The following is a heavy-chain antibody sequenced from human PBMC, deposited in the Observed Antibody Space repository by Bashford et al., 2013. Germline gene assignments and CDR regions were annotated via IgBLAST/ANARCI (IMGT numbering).Heavy chain of an antibody. Sequence: WVRQDAREGPGVDGIIYPGDSDGRYSPSFQGQITISADKSISTAYLQWSSLKASDTAIYYCARHGASNVLGKNFDYWGQGTLVTVSS. CDR3: ARHGASNVLGKNFDY. CDR2: IYPGDSDG. V-gene: IGHV5-51*01. D-gene: IGHD3-16*01. J-gene: IGHJ4*02.